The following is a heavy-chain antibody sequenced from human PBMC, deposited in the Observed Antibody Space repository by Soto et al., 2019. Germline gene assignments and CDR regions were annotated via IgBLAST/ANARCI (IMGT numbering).Heavy chain of an antibody. Sequence: PSETLSLTCTVSGGSIITSSYHWGWIRQTPGKGLQWIGSVYFSGSAYYSLSLKSRVTISVDTSNNQFSLKLNSVTAADTSVYYCARRYGSGFDYWGQGTLVTVSS. CDR3: ARRYGSGFDY. J-gene: IGHJ4*02. CDR2: VYFSGSA. D-gene: IGHD3-10*01. CDR1: GGSIITSSYH. V-gene: IGHV4-39*01.